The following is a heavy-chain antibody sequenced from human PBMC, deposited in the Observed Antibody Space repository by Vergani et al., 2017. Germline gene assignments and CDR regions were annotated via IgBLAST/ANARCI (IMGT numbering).Heavy chain of an antibody. V-gene: IGHV5-51*03. CDR3: ARRGVCSSTGCYDDAFDI. CDR2: IYPGDSDT. CDR1: GYSFTSYW. J-gene: IGHJ3*02. Sequence: EVQLVQSGAEVKKPGESLKISCTGSGYSFTSYWIGWVRQMPGKGLEWMGIIYPGDSDTRYSPSFQGQVTISADKSISTAYLQWSSLKASDTAMYYCARRGVCSSTGCYDDAFDIWGQGTMVTVSS. D-gene: IGHD2-2*01.